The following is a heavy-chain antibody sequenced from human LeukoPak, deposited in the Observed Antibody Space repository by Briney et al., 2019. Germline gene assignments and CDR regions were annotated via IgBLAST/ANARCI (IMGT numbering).Heavy chain of an antibody. Sequence: GGSLRLSCAASGFTFSAYYMNWVRQAPGKGLEWVPSISSTTDYKVYADSLKGRFTISRDNAKNSLYLQMNSLRAEDTAVYYCARAKNIKMTTILDYWGQGTLVTVSS. CDR2: ISSTTDYK. V-gene: IGHV3-21*01. CDR1: GFTFSAYY. D-gene: IGHD5-24*01. CDR3: ARAKNIKMTTILDY. J-gene: IGHJ4*02.